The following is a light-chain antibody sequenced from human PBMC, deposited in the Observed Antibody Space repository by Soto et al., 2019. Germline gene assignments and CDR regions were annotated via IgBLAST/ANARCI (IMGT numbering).Light chain of an antibody. CDR1: QSIPNDY. CDR2: LAS. Sequence: EIVLTQSPGTLSLSPGERATLSCRASQSIPNDYLAWYQQRPGQPPSLLIYLASNIAAGIPDRYSGSGSGADFTLTITTLQPEDCAVYQCQHYGVSPWTFGQGTKVDIK. CDR3: QHYGVSPWT. V-gene: IGKV3-20*01. J-gene: IGKJ1*01.